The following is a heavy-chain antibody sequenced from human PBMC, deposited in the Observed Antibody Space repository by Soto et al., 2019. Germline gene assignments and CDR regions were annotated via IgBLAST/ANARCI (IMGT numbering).Heavy chain of an antibody. Sequence: SETLSLTCTVSGGSISSYYWSWIRQPPGKGLEWIGYIYDSGRTNYNPSLKSRVTISTDTSKNQFSLKLTSVTAADTAVYYCASGMIYNFWSGSYQSLVRFDPWGQGTLVTVSS. CDR2: IYDSGRT. V-gene: IGHV4-59*01. J-gene: IGHJ5*02. D-gene: IGHD3-3*01. CDR1: GGSISSYY. CDR3: ASGMIYNFWSGSYQSLVRFDP.